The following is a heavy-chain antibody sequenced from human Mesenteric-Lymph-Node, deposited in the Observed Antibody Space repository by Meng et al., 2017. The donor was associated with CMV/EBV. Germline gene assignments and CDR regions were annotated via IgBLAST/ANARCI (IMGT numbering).Heavy chain of an antibody. D-gene: IGHD3-22*01. CDR2: IYYTGST. V-gene: IGHV4-61*01. CDR1: GGSVSSGSYR. Sequence: ETLSLTCTVSGGSVSSGSYRWTWIRQPPGKGLEWIGYIYYTGSTNYNPSLKSRVTISLDTSKNQFSLKLSSVTAADTAVYYCASTREGYYYDRSGIDYWGQGTLVTVSS. J-gene: IGHJ4*02. CDR3: ASTREGYYYDRSGIDY.